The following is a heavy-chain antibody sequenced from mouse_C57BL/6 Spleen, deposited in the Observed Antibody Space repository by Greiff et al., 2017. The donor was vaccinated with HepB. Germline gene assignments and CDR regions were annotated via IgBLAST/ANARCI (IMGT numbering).Heavy chain of an antibody. D-gene: IGHD1-2*01. J-gene: IGHJ3*01. CDR1: GYTFTSYW. V-gene: IGHV1-52*01. CDR3: ARPSLLRPFAY. Sequence: VQLQQSGAELVRPGSSVKLSCKASGYTFTSYWMHWVKQRPIQGLEWIGNIDPSDSETHYNQKFKDKATLTVDKSSSTAYMQLSSLTSEDSAVYSCARPSLLRPFAYWGQGTLVTVSA. CDR2: IDPSDSET.